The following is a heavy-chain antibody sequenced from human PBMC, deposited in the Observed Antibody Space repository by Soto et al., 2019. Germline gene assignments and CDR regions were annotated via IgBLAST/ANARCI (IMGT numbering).Heavy chain of an antibody. V-gene: IGHV3-66*01. Sequence: EVQLVESGGGLVQPGGSLRLSCAASGFTVSSNYMSWVRQAPGKGLEWVSVIYSGGSTYYADSVKGRFTISRDNSKNTLCLQMNSLRAEDTAVYYCATAKQQLASYYFDYWGQGTLVTVSS. CDR1: GFTVSSNY. CDR2: IYSGGST. CDR3: ATAKQQLASYYFDY. J-gene: IGHJ4*02. D-gene: IGHD6-13*01.